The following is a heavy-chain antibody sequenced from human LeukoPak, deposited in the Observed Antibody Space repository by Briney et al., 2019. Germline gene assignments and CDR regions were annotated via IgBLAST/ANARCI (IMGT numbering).Heavy chain of an antibody. Sequence: PGGSLRLSCAASGFTFSGYWMNWVRQAPGKGLEWVANIKQDGREKNYVDFVKGRFTISRDNAKNSLDLQMNSLRAEDTAMYYCARARGDGYQWYFDVWGRGTLVTVSS. CDR1: GFTFSGYW. CDR3: ARARGDGYQWYFDV. D-gene: IGHD5-24*01. J-gene: IGHJ2*01. V-gene: IGHV3-7*01. CDR2: IKQDGREK.